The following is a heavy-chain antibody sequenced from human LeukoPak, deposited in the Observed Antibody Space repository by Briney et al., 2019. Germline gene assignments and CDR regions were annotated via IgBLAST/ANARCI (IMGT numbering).Heavy chain of an antibody. CDR3: AKVWFEQEFDY. V-gene: IGHV3-23*01. J-gene: IGHJ4*02. CDR1: GFILSSHA. Sequence: GGSVTLFCTVWGFILSSHAVRGVRQARGRGLEGVSAIRGSGGSTYYAASVKGRFTISRDNSKTTLYLQMNSLRAEDTAVYYCAKVWFEQEFDYWGQGTLVTVSS. CDR2: IRGSGGST. D-gene: IGHD3-10*01.